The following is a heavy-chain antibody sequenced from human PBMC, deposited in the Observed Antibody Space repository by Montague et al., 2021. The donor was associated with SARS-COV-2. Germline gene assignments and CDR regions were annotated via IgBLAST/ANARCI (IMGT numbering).Heavy chain of an antibody. CDR2: TYYRSKWYN. Sequence: CAISGDSVSSNIATWNWIRQSPSRGSEWLGRTYYRSKWYNDYAESVKSRITIDPDTSKHQFSLHLNSVTPEDTAVYYCARIPAGSKYYFDFWGQGTLVTVSS. D-gene: IGHD6-13*01. V-gene: IGHV6-1*01. J-gene: IGHJ4*02. CDR3: ARIPAGSKYYFDF. CDR1: GDSVSSNIAT.